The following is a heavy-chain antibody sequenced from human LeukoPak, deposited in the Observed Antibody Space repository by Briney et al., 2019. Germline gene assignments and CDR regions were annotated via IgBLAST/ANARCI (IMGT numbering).Heavy chain of an antibody. V-gene: IGHV4-59*01. CDR3: PRVYQSAEYYFDY. CDR1: GGSIDSYY. J-gene: IGHJ4*02. D-gene: IGHD2-2*01. Sequence: SETLSLTCTVSGGSIDSYYWSWIRQPPGKGLEWIGYIYYTGSTEYHPSLKSRVTISLDTSKNQFSLKLTSVTAADTAVYYCPRVYQSAEYYFDYWGQGSLLSVSS. CDR2: IYYTGST.